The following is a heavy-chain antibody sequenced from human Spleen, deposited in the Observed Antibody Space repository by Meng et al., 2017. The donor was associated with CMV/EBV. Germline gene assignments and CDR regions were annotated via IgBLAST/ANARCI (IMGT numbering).Heavy chain of an antibody. CDR3: ARIRGGDNSYFDY. J-gene: IGHJ4*02. Sequence: GGSLRLSCAASGFTFSSYGIHWVRQAPGKGLEWVAFVPYDGSNKYYADSVKGRFTISRDNAKNSLYLQMNSLRAEDTAVYYCARIRGGDNSYFDYWGQGTLVTVPQ. V-gene: IGHV3-33*05. CDR2: VPYDGSNK. CDR1: GFTFSSYG. D-gene: IGHD2-21*01.